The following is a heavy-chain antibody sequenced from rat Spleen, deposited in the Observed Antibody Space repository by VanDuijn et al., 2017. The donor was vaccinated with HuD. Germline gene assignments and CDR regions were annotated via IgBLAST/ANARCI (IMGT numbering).Heavy chain of an antibody. CDR1: GFTFSNYG. CDR3: ATRSY. Sequence: EVQLVESDGGLVQPGRSLKLSCAASGFTFSNYGMAWVRQAPTKGLEWVASISYEGSSIYYGDSVKGRFTFSRDNAENTVYLQMNGLRSEDTATYYCATRSYWGQGTLVTVSP. V-gene: IGHV5-29*01. J-gene: IGHJ3*01. CDR2: ISYEGSSI.